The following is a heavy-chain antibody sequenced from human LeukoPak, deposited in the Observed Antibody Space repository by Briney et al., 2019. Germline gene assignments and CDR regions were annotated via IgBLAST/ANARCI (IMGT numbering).Heavy chain of an antibody. D-gene: IGHD1-26*01. J-gene: IGHJ4*02. V-gene: IGHV4-39*01. Sequence: SETLSLTCSVSGGSISSGLYYWSWLRQPPGKGLEWIVSMHCGSTYYNPSLKSRVTISVDTSKNQYSLRLLSVTAADTSVYYCAKNDRGRPADYWGQGTLVTVSS. CDR1: GGSISSGLYY. CDR3: AKNDRGRPADY. CDR2: MHCGST.